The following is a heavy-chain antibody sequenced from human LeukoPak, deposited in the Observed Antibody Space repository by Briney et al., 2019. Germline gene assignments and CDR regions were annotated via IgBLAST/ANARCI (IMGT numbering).Heavy chain of an antibody. V-gene: IGHV1-69*05. J-gene: IGHJ4*02. CDR3: ARDYYDSSGYYYALDY. CDR1: GGTFSSYA. D-gene: IGHD3-22*01. Sequence: SVKVSCKASGGTFSSYAISWVRQAPGQGLEWMGRIIPIFGTANYAQKFQGRVTITTDESTSTAYMELSSLRSEDTAVYYCARDYYDSSGYYYALDYWGQGTLVTVSS. CDR2: IIPIFGTA.